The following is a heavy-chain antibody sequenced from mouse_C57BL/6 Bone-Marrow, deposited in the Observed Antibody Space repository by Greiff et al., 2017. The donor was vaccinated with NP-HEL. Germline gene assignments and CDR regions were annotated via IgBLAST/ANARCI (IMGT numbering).Heavy chain of an antibody. CDR3: ARIASWDWFAY. V-gene: IGHV8-8*01. CDR1: GFSLSTFGMG. D-gene: IGHD4-1*01. Sequence: QVTLKESGPGILQPSQTLSLTCSFSGFSLSTFGMGVGWIRQPSWKGPEWLLHIWWAASPSSPPSLPLPLTISKDTSKNQVFLKIANVDTADTATYYCARIASWDWFAYWGQGTLVTVSA. CDR2: IWWAASP. J-gene: IGHJ3*01.